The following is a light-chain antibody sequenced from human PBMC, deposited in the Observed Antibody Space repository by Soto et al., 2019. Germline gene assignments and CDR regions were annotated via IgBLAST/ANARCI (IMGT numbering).Light chain of an antibody. CDR3: QQYHRSPWT. V-gene: IGKV1-5*03. J-gene: IGKJ1*01. CDR2: QAS. CDR1: QSINNW. Sequence: DIQMTQSPSTLSASVGDRVTLTCRASQSINNWLAWYQQKAGKAPNLLISQASSLESGVPSRFSGSGSGTEFTLTISSLQPDDFATYYCQQYHRSPWTFGQGTRVEIK.